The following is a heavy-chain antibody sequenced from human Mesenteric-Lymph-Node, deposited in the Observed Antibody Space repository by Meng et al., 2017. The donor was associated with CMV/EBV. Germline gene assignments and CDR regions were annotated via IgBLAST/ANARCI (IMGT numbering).Heavy chain of an antibody. D-gene: IGHD1-26*01. CDR3: ARIRIVGATSWFDP. CDR1: GFSLSNARMG. J-gene: IGHJ5*02. V-gene: IGHV2-26*01. Sequence: SGPTLVKPTETLTLTCTVSGFSLSNARMGVSWIRQPPGKALEWLAHIFSNDEKSYSTSLKSRLTISKDTSKSQVVLTMTNMDPVDTATYYCARIRIVGATSWFDPWGQGTLVTVSS. CDR2: IFSNDEK.